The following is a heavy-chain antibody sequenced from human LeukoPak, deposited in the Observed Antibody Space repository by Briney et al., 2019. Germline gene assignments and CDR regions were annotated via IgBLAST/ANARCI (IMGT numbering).Heavy chain of an antibody. D-gene: IGHD2-15*01. Sequence: SETLSLTCAVYGGSFSGYYWSWIRQPPGKGREWIGETNHSGSTNYNPSLKSRVTISVDTSKNQFSLKLSSVTAADTAVYYCASQDLPGGYYFDYWGQGTLVTVSS. CDR2: TNHSGST. CDR3: ASQDLPGGYYFDY. CDR1: GGSFSGYY. J-gene: IGHJ4*02. V-gene: IGHV4-34*01.